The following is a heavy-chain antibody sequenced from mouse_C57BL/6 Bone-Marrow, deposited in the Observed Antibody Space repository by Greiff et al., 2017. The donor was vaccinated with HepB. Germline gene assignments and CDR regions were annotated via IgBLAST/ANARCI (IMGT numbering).Heavy chain of an antibody. Sequence: DVKLVESGGGLVKPGGSLKLSCAASGFTFSDYGMHWVRQAPEKGLEWVAYISSGSSTIYYADTVKGRFTIARDNAKNTLFLQMTSLRSEDTAMYYCARNLHFDYWGQGTTLTVSS. CDR2: ISSGSSTI. CDR1: GFTFSDYG. J-gene: IGHJ2*01. CDR3: ARNLHFDY. V-gene: IGHV5-17*01.